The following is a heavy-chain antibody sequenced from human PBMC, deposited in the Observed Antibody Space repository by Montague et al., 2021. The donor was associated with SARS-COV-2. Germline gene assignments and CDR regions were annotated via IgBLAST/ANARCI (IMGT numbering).Heavy chain of an antibody. CDR2: IYYSGST. CDR3: ARLTAGYCSGGSCYWGTGFDY. V-gene: IGHV4-31*03. Sequence: TLSLTCTVSGGFISSGGYYWSWIRQHPGKGLEWIGYIYYSGSTYYNPSLKSRVTISVDTSKNQFSLKLSSVTAADTAVYYCARLTAGYCSGGSCYWGTGFDYWGQGTLVTVSS. J-gene: IGHJ4*02. D-gene: IGHD2-15*01. CDR1: GGFISSGGYY.